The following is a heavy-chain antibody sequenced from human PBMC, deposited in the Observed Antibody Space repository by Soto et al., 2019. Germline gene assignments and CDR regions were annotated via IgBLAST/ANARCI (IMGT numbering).Heavy chain of an antibody. Sequence: GGSLRLSCAASGFTFSTYLMNWVRQAPGKGLEWVANIKQDGSEKYYVDSVKGRFTISRDNAKNSLYLQMNSLRAEDTAVYYCARFYYDSSGYLPSPYYYYYGMDVWGQGTTVTVSS. J-gene: IGHJ6*02. CDR3: ARFYYDSSGYLPSPYYYYYGMDV. V-gene: IGHV3-7*04. CDR1: GFTFSTYL. D-gene: IGHD3-22*01. CDR2: IKQDGSEK.